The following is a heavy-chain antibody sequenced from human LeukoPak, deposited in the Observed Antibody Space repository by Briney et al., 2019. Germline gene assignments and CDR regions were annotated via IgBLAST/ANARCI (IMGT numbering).Heavy chain of an antibody. CDR2: ISYDGSNK. D-gene: IGHD3-3*01. CDR3: AAYRILFDY. CDR1: GFTFSSYA. Sequence: PGGSLRLSCAASGFTFSSYAMHRVRQAPGKGLEWVAVISYDGSNKYYADSVKGRFTISRDNSKNTLYLQMNSLRAEDTAVYYCAAYRILFDYWGQGTLVTVSS. V-gene: IGHV3-30-3*01. J-gene: IGHJ4*02.